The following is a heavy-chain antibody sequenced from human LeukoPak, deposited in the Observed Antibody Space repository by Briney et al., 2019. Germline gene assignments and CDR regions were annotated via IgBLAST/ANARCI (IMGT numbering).Heavy chain of an antibody. CDR3: ARDGNGAFDI. V-gene: IGHV3-30-3*01. CDR1: GFTFSSYA. CDR2: ISYDGSNK. J-gene: IGHJ3*02. Sequence: GGSLRLSCAASGFTFSSYAMHWVRQAPGKGLEWVAVISYDGSNKYYADSVKGRFTISRDNSKNTLYLQMNSLRAEDTAVYYCARDGNGAFDIWGQGTMVTVSS.